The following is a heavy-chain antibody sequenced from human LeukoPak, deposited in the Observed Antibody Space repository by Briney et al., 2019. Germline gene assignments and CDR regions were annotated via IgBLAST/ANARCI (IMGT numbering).Heavy chain of an antibody. V-gene: IGHV4-34*01. CDR2: INHSGST. J-gene: IGHJ4*02. CDR3: AGAGGDYSPVDY. Sequence: SETLSLTCAVYGGSFSGYYWSWIRQPPGKGLEWIGEINHSGSTNYNPSLKSRVTISVDTSKNQFSLKLSSVTAADTAVYYCAGAGGDYSPVDYWGQGTLVTVSS. CDR1: GGSFSGYY. D-gene: IGHD4-17*01.